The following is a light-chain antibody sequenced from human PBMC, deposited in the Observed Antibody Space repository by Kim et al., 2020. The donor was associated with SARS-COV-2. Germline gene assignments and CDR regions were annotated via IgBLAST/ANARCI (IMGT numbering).Light chain of an antibody. CDR3: NCRDKTTNRVV. CDR2: RDT. CDR1: SLRNFH. Sequence: SSELTQVPSVSVALGQTVEITCQGDSLRNFHAAWYQQKPGQAPLLVLSRDTRRPLGIPDRFSGSSSGDTASLSISGAQAEDEGDYYCNCRDKTTNRVVFGGGTQLTVL. V-gene: IGLV3-19*01. J-gene: IGLJ2*01.